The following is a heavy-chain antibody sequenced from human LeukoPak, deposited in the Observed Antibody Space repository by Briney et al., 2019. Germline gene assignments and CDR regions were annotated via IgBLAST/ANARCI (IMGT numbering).Heavy chain of an antibody. V-gene: IGHV3-15*01. J-gene: IGHJ3*02. D-gene: IGHD5-18*01. CDR2: IKSKTDGGTT. CDR3: TTVTRGYSYGWAAFDI. CDR1: GFTFSNAW. Sequence: GGSLRLSCAASGFTFSNAWMSWVRQAPGKGLEWVGRIKSKTDGGTTDYAAPVKGRFTISRDDSKNTLYLQMNSLKTEDTAVYYCTTVTRGYSYGWAAFDIWGQGTMVTVSS.